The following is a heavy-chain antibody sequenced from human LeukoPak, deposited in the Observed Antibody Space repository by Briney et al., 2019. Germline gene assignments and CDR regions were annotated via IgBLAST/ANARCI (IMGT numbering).Heavy chain of an antibody. Sequence: GGSLRLSCVGSGFTFSSYSMNWVRQAPGKGLEWVASISSSSSYIYYADSVKGRFTISRDNAKNSVYLQMNSLRAEDTAVYYCARESSGWYGFYYMDVWGKGTTVTISS. D-gene: IGHD6-19*01. CDR3: ARESSGWYGFYYMDV. J-gene: IGHJ6*03. V-gene: IGHV3-21*04. CDR2: ISSSSSYI. CDR1: GFTFSSYS.